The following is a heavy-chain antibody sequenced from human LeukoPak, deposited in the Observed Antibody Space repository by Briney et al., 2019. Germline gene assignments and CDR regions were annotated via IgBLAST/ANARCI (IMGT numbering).Heavy chain of an antibody. D-gene: IGHD3-22*01. CDR3: ARLKYYYDSSGYYSFDY. CDR1: GGSISSYY. CDR2: IYYSGST. J-gene: IGHJ4*02. Sequence: SETLSLTCTVSGGSISSYYWSWIRQPPGKGLEWIGYIYYSGSTNYNPSLKSRVTISVDTSKNQFSLKPSSVTAADTAVYYCARLKYYYDSSGYYSFDYWGQGTLVTVSS. V-gene: IGHV4-59*01.